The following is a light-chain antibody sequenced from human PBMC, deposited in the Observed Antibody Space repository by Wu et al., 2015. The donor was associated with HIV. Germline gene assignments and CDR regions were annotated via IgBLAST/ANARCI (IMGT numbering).Light chain of an antibody. CDR1: QSIGTW. Sequence: DIQMTQSPSTLSASIGDRVTITCRASQSIGTWLAWYQQKPSKAPNLLIYQASNLESGVPSKFSGSGSETEFTLTIGSLQPDDVATYYCQQYNTFPLTFGGGTNVEIK. J-gene: IGKJ4*01. V-gene: IGKV1-5*03. CDR2: QAS. CDR3: QQYNTFPLT.